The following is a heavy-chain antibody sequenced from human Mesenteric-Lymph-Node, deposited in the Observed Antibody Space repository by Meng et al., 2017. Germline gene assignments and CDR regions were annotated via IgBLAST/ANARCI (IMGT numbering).Heavy chain of an antibody. CDR3: LRGSGGSV. D-gene: IGHD3-10*01. V-gene: IGHV4-4*02. J-gene: IGHJ1*01. CDR1: GGSLSSRNW. CDR2: IYHSGST. Sequence: VQLPESGPGLVKPSGTLSLTCAVSGGSLSSRNWWSWVRQPPGKGLEWIGEIYHSGSTNYNPSLKSRVTISVDESKNQFSLRLSSVTAADTAVYHCLRGSGGSVWGQGTLVTVSS.